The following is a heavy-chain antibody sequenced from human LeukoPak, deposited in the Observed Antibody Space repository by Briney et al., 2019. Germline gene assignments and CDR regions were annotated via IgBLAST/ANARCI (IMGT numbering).Heavy chain of an antibody. CDR3: AKEGAVGIAAAGDFDY. D-gene: IGHD6-13*01. V-gene: IGHV3-23*01. Sequence: GGSLRDSLAASVFTFINYALRWLRPAGGKGVEGVSCIRGSGVSTNYADTLNDRLTISRHKSKNTLYLYVNRLTAEDAAVRYFAKEGAVGIAAAGDFDYWGQGALVTVSS. J-gene: IGHJ4*02. CDR1: VFTFINYA. CDR2: IRGSGVST.